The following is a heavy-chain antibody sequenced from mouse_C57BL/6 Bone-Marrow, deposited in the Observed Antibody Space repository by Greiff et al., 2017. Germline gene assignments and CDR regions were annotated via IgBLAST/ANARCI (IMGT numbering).Heavy chain of an antibody. CDR3: ARTRYYDAMDY. V-gene: IGHV1-64*01. CDR1: GYTFSSYW. CDR2: IHPSGGST. Sequence: QVQLKQPGAELVKPGASVKLSCKASGYTFSSYWMHWVKQRPGQGLEWIGMIHPSGGSTNYNEKFKSKATLTVDKSSSTAYMQLSSLTSEDAAVDYYARTRYYDAMDYWGQGTSVTVSS. D-gene: IGHD2-12*01. J-gene: IGHJ4*01.